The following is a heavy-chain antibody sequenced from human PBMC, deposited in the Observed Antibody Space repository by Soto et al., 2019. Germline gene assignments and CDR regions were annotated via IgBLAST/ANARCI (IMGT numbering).Heavy chain of an antibody. CDR2: INTGNGNT. Sequence: ASVKVSCKASGYTFTSYAMHWVRQAPGQRLEWMGWINTGNGNTKYSQKFQGRVTITRDTSASTAYMELSSLRSEDTAVYYCARDRTPYSSGFVPLWGQGTLVTVSS. D-gene: IGHD6-19*01. CDR3: ARDRTPYSSGFVPL. J-gene: IGHJ1*01. V-gene: IGHV1-3*04. CDR1: GYTFTSYA.